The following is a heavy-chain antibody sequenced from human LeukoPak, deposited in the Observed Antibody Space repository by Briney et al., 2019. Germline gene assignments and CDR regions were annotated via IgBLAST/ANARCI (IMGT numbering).Heavy chain of an antibody. V-gene: IGHV1-24*01. D-gene: IGHD3-22*01. Sequence: GASVKVSCKVSEYTLTELFMHWVRQAPGKGLEWMGGFDPEDGETIYAQKFQGRVTMTEDTSTDTAYMELSSLRSEDTAVYYCATALLYYYDSSGYNFDYWGQGTLVTVSS. CDR1: EYTLTELF. J-gene: IGHJ4*02. CDR2: FDPEDGET. CDR3: ATALLYYYDSSGYNFDY.